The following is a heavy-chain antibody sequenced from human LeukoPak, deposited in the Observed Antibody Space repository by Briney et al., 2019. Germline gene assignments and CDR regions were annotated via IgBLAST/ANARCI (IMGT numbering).Heavy chain of an antibody. CDR2: IYPGDSDT. D-gene: IGHD1-26*01. J-gene: IGHJ6*02. CDR1: GYSFTSYW. V-gene: IGHV5-51*01. Sequence: PGESLKISCKGSGYSFTSYWIGWVRQMPGKGLEWMGIIYPGDSDTRYSPSFQGQVTISADKSISTAYLQWSSLKASDTAMYYCARYIGSYFSYYYYYGMDVWGQGATVTVSS. CDR3: ARYIGSYFSYYYYYGMDV.